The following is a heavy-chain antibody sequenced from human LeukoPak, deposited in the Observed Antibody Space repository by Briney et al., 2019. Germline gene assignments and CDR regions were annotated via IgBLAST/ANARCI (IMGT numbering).Heavy chain of an antibody. CDR1: GYAFTNYD. D-gene: IGHD2-15*01. V-gene: IGHV1-8*01. CDR2: MNPNNVNT. CDR3: ARSPAGGSTTKSKYNWFDP. Sequence: ASVKVSCKASGYAFTNYDINWVRQAPGQGLDWMGWMNPNNVNTGYAQKFQGRVTLTRNTSISTAYMELSSLSSEDTAVYYCARSPAGGSTTKSKYNWFDPWGQGTLVTVSS. J-gene: IGHJ5*02.